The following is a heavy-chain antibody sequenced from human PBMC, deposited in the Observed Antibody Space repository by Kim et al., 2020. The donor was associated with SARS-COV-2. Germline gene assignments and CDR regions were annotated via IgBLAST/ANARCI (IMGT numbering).Heavy chain of an antibody. D-gene: IGHD5-18*01. CDR2: RGST. CDR3: ASHSHGTY. J-gene: IGHJ4*02. V-gene: IGHV4-4*07. Sequence: RGSTNHNPSLRSRVTMSVDTSKNQFSLKLSSVTAADTAVYYCASHSHGTYWGQGTLVTVSS.